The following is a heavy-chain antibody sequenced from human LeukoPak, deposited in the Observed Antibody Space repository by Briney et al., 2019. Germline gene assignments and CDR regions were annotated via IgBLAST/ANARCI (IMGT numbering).Heavy chain of an antibody. Sequence: PSETLSLTCAVYGGSFSGYYWSWLRQPPGKGLEWIGEINHSGSTNYNPSLKSRVTISVDTTKNQFSLKLSFVTPADTAVYYCARGRNYYDSSGYYQPPWYFDYWGQGTLVTVSS. CDR2: INHSGST. CDR1: GGSFSGYY. CDR3: ARGRNYYDSSGYYQPPWYFDY. D-gene: IGHD3-22*01. J-gene: IGHJ4*02. V-gene: IGHV4-34*01.